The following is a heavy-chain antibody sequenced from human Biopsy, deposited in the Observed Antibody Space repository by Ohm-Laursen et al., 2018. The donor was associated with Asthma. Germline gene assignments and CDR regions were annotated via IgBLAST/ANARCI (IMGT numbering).Heavy chain of an antibody. D-gene: IGHD3-10*01. CDR1: GFTFSDYY. Sequence: SLRLSCSASGFTFSDYYMSWIRQAPGKGLEWVSYISSRGITIYYADSVVGRFTISRDNAKNSLYLQMNSLRAEDTAVYYCARDREVYGSGIGALYYYYYYGMDVWGQGTTVTVSS. CDR2: ISSRGITI. V-gene: IGHV3-11*01. CDR3: ARDREVYGSGIGALYYYYYYGMDV. J-gene: IGHJ6*02.